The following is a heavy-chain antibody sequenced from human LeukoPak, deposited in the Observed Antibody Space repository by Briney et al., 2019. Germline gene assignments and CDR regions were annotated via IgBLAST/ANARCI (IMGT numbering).Heavy chain of an antibody. V-gene: IGHV3-21*01. CDR2: ISSSSSYI. CDR1: GFTFSDYY. J-gene: IGHJ4*02. CDR3: ARPATYSSSSELDY. D-gene: IGHD6-6*01. Sequence: GGSLRLSCAASGFTFSDYYMNWIRQAPGKGLEWVSSISSSSSYIYYADSVKGRFTISRDNAKNSLYLQMNSLRAEDTAVYYCARPATYSSSSELDYWGQGTLVTVSS.